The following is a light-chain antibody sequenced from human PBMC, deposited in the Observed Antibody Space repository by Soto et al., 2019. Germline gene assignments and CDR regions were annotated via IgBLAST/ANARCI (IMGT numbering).Light chain of an antibody. CDR3: QQHHNGPWT. CDR1: KSVSSN. J-gene: IGKJ1*01. V-gene: IGKV3-15*01. CDR2: VAS. Sequence: EIVMTQSPATLSVSPGERATLSCRASKSVSSNLAWYQQKHCPAPSILIYVASTRATVIPARFSRSGSASELPLTISSQQSQDFAADYRQQHHNGPWTFGQGNKVEIK.